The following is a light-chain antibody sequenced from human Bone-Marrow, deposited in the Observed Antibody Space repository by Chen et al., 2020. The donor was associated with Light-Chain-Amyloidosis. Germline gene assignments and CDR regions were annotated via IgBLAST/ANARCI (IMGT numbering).Light chain of an antibody. CDR1: DLPTKY. CDR3: QSADSSGTYEVI. Sequence: SYELTQPPSVSVSPGQTARITCSGDDLPTKYAYWYQQQPGQAPVLVLHRDTERPSGISERFSGSSSGTKATLTISGVHAEDEADYHCQSADSSGTYEVIFGGGTKLTVL. CDR2: RDT. V-gene: IGLV3-25*03. J-gene: IGLJ2*01.